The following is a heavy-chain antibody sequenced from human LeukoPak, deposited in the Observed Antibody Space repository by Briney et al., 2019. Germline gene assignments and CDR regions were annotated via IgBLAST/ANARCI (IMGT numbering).Heavy chain of an antibody. CDR3: ASSDRSVDSSDY. Sequence: SVKVSCEASGGTFSSYAISWVRQAPGQGLEWMGRIIPILGIANYAQKFQGRVTITADKSTSTAYMELSSLRSEDTAVYYCASSDRSVDSSDYWGQGTLVTVSS. D-gene: IGHD6-13*01. CDR1: GGTFSSYA. V-gene: IGHV1-69*04. CDR2: IIPILGIA. J-gene: IGHJ4*02.